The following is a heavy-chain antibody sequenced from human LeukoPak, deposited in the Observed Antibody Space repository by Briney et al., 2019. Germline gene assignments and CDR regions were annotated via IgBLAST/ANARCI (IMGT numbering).Heavy chain of an antibody. V-gene: IGHV1-46*01. Sequence: ASVKVSCKASGYTFTSYYMHWVRQAPGQGLEWMGIINPSGGSTSYAQKFQGRVTMTRDTSTSTVYMELSSLRSEDTAVYYCARDPTFYDFWSGNTYYYYGMDVWGQGTTVTVSS. CDR2: INPSGGST. D-gene: IGHD3-3*01. CDR3: ARDPTFYDFWSGNTYYYYGMDV. CDR1: GYTFTSYY. J-gene: IGHJ6*02.